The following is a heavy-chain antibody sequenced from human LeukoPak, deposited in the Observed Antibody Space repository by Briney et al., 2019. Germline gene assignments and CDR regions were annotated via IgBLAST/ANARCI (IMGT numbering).Heavy chain of an antibody. CDR2: ISDDGSYK. Sequence: PGRSLRLSCAASGFTFSSYAMHWVRQAPGKGLEWVAVISDDGSYKYYADSVKGRFTISRDDFRNTLFLQMNSLRAEDTAVYYCARALYYYGSGSYPFDYWGQGTLVTVSS. J-gene: IGHJ4*02. CDR1: GFTFSSYA. CDR3: ARALYYYGSGSYPFDY. D-gene: IGHD3-10*01. V-gene: IGHV3-30*07.